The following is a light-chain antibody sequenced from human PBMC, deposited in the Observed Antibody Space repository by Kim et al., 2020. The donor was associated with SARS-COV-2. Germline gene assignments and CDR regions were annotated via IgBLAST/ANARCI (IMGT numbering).Light chain of an antibody. Sequence: GQRVTISCSGSSYNIGSNYVYWYQQHPGTAPKLLIYRNNQRPSGVPDRFSGSKSGTSASLAISGLRSEDEADYYCAAWDDSLSGWVFGGGTQLTVL. V-gene: IGLV1-47*01. CDR3: AAWDDSLSGWV. CDR1: SYNIGSNY. CDR2: RNN. J-gene: IGLJ3*02.